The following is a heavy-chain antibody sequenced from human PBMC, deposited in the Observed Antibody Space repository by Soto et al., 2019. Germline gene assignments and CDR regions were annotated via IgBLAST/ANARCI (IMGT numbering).Heavy chain of an antibody. V-gene: IGHV1-24*01. CDR3: ATVSRWLQFRYFDY. Sequence: ASVKVCCKVSGYTITELSRQWVRQEKGKGLEWMGGFDPEDGETIYAQKFQGRVTMTEDTSTDTAYMELSSLRSEDTAVYYCATVSRWLQFRYFDYWGQGTLVTVS. D-gene: IGHD5-12*01. CDR1: GYTITELS. CDR2: FDPEDGET. J-gene: IGHJ4*02.